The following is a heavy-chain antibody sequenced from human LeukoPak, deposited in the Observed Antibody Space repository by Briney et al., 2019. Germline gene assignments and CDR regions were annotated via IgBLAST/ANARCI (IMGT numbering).Heavy chain of an antibody. Sequence: SQTLSLTCTISGGSISSGSYYWSWIRQPAGKGLEWIGRIYTSGSTNYNPSLKSRVTISVDTSKNQFSLKLSSVTAADTAVYYCARESYGSGSPGDWGRGTLVTVSS. CDR1: GGSISSGSYY. V-gene: IGHV4-61*02. J-gene: IGHJ4*02. CDR3: ARESYGSGSPGD. CDR2: IYTSGST. D-gene: IGHD3-10*01.